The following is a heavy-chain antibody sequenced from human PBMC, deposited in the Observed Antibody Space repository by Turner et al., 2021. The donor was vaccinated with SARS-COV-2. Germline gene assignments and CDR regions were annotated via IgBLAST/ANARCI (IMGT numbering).Heavy chain of an antibody. Sequence: QVQLVQSGAEVKKPGSSVKVSCKAPGGTFSSYAISWVRQAPGQGLEWMGGISTIFGTANYAQKFQGRGTITADDTTSTAYMELSSLRSEDTAVYYCARGEVGYCSGGRCYSGSYWGQGTLVTVSS. J-gene: IGHJ4*02. V-gene: IGHV1-69*01. D-gene: IGHD2-15*01. CDR1: GGTFSSYA. CDR3: ARGEVGYCSGGRCYSGSY. CDR2: ISTIFGTA.